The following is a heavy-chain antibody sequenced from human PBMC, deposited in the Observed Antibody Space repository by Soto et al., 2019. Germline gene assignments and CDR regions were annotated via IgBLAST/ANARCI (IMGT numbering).Heavy chain of an antibody. CDR2: IYISGNT. V-gene: IGHV4-59*02. CDR1: VDSVSRYY. Sequence: QVQLQESGPGLVKPSETLSLSCTVSVDSVSRYYWSWIRQLPGRGLEWIGYIYISGNTNYNPSLKSRVTLSRDTSKNQCGLNLKSVTAADTAVYYCARGVLRSYRYGMDVWGQGTTVTVSS. CDR3: ARGVLRSYRYGMDV. J-gene: IGHJ6*02.